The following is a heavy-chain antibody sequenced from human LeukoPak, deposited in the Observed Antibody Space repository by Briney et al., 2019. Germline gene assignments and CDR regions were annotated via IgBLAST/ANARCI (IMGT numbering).Heavy chain of an antibody. CDR3: ARASASPTNSNSYYFETTKKNAFDI. J-gene: IGHJ3*02. CDR1: GYTFNNYG. V-gene: IGHV1-18*01. CDR2: ISAYNGDK. D-gene: IGHD3-22*01. Sequence: ASVKVPCKASGYTFNNYGITWVRQAPGQGLEWMGWISAYNGDKNYAQNLQGRVTMTTDTSTRTAYMELRSLSSDDTAMYYCARASASPTNSNSYYFETTKKNAFDIWGHGTMVTVSS.